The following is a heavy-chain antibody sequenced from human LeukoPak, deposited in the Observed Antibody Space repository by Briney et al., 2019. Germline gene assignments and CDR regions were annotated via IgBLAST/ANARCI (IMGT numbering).Heavy chain of an antibody. D-gene: IGHD3-22*01. V-gene: IGHV3-23*01. Sequence: GGSLRLSCAASGFTFSSYAMSWVRQGPGKGLEWVSSISVSGGGTYYADSVKGRFTISRDKSKSTLYLQMNSLRAEDTAVYYCAREDSSGYYFDYWGQGTLVTVSS. CDR3: AREDSSGYYFDY. CDR1: GFTFSSYA. CDR2: ISVSGGGT. J-gene: IGHJ4*02.